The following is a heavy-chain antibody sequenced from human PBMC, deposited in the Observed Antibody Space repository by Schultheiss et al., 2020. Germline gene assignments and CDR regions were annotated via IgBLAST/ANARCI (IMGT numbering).Heavy chain of an antibody. CDR3: ARGWTGTYYYYMDV. CDR1: GFTFSDYY. Sequence: GGSLRLSCAASGFTFSDYYMSWIRQAPGKGLEWVSYISSSSSYIYYADSVKGRFTISRDNAKNSLYLQMNSLRAEDTAVYYCARGWTGTYYYYMDVWGKGTTVNVSS. D-gene: IGHD1-1*01. V-gene: IGHV3-11*06. CDR2: ISSSSSYI. J-gene: IGHJ6*03.